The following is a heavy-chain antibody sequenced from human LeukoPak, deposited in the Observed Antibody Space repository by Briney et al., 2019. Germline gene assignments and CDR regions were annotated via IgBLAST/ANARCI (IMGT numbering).Heavy chain of an antibody. CDR2: INPNSGGT. CDR3: ARWMATVTTPDY. Sequence: AASVKVSCKASGYTFNGFYLHWVRQAPGQGLEWMGWINPNSGGTNYAQKFQGRVTMTRDTSISTAYMELSRLRSDDTAVYYCARWMATVTTPDYWGRGTLVTVSS. CDR1: GYTFNGFY. J-gene: IGHJ4*02. V-gene: IGHV1-2*02. D-gene: IGHD4-11*01.